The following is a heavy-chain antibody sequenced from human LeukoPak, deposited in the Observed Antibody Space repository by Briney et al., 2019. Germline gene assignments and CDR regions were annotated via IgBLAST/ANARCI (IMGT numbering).Heavy chain of an antibody. J-gene: IGHJ4*02. CDR3: ARHPSIVVVVAATPEFYFDY. Sequence: SETLSLTCTVSGGSISSSSYYWGWIRQPPGKGLEWIGSIYSSGSTYYNPSLKSRVTISVDTSKNQFSLKLSSVTAADTAVCYCARHPSIVVVVAATPEFYFDYWGQGTLVTVSS. CDR1: GGSISSSSYY. D-gene: IGHD2-15*01. CDR2: IYSSGST. V-gene: IGHV4-39*01.